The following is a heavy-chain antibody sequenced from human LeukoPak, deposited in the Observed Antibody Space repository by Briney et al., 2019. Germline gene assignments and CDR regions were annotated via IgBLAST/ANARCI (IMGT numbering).Heavy chain of an antibody. J-gene: IGHJ5*01. V-gene: IGHV1-2*02. CDR2: INPNSGGT. Sequence: ASVKLSCKASGYTFTGYYMHWVRQTPGQGLEWMGWINPNSGGTNYAQKFQGRVTMTRDTSISTAYMELSRLRFDDTAVYYCAKDSHYYNSGGYYYVVGSWFDPWGQGNLVSVSS. CDR1: GYTFTGYY. D-gene: IGHD3-22*01. CDR3: AKDSHYYNSGGYYYVVGSWFDP.